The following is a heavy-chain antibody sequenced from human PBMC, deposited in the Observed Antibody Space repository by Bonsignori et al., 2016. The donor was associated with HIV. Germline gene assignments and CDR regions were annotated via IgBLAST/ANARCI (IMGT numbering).Heavy chain of an antibody. D-gene: IGHD5-24*01. Sequence: WIRQPPGKGLEWVGFIRSKAYGGTSEYAASAKGRFTISRDDSNSSAYLEMSSLKTEDTAVYFCSRWGIEMSRRFDIWGQGTMVTVSS. V-gene: IGHV3-49*02. J-gene: IGHJ3*02. CDR2: IRSKAYGGTS. CDR3: SRWGIEMSRRFDI.